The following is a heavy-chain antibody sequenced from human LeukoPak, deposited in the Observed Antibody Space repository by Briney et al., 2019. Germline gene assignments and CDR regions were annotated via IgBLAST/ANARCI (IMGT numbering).Heavy chain of an antibody. V-gene: IGHV7-4-1*02. CDR1: GYTFTSYA. Sequence: ASVKVSCKASGYTFTSYAMNWVRQAPGQGLEWMGWINTNTGNPTYAQGFTGRFVFSLDTSVSTAYLQISSLKAEDTAVYYCARAGMDTAMVTNYYYYYYMDVWGKGTTVTVSS. CDR3: ARAGMDTAMVTNYYYYYYMDV. D-gene: IGHD5-18*01. CDR2: INTNTGNP. J-gene: IGHJ6*03.